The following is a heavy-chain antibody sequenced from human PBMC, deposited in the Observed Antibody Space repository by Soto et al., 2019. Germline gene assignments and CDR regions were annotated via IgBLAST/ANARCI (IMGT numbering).Heavy chain of an antibody. CDR2: ISAYNGNT. V-gene: IGHV1-18*01. Sequence: ASVKGSCKASGYTFTSYGISWVRQAPGQGLEWMGWISAYNGNTNYAQKLQGRVTMTTDTSTSTAYMELRSLRSDDTAVYYCAREVVVTAIDYYYYYGMDVWGQGTTVTVSS. CDR1: GYTFTSYG. CDR3: AREVVVTAIDYYYYYGMDV. D-gene: IGHD2-21*02. J-gene: IGHJ6*02.